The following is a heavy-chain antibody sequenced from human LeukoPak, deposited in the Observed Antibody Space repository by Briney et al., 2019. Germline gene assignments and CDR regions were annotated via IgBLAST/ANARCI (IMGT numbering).Heavy chain of an antibody. CDR1: GGSISTSNYY. V-gene: IGHV4-61*02. J-gene: IGHJ6*03. D-gene: IGHD5-12*01. CDR3: ARATSSYFYYMDV. CDR2: IYTSGST. Sequence: SETLSLTCAVSGGSISTSNYYWSWIRQPPGKGLEWIGRIYTSGSTYYNPSLKSRVTISADTSKNQFSLNVSSVTAADTAAYYCARATSSYFYYMDVWGKGTTVTISS.